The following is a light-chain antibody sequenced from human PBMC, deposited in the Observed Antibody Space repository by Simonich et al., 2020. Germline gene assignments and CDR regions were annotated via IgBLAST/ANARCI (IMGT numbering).Light chain of an antibody. CDR1: SSDVGGYNY. CDR2: DVS. CDR3: SSYTSSSTV. Sequence: QSALTQPASVSGSPGQSITISCTGTSSDVGGYNYVSWYKQHPGKAPKPMIYDVSKRPPGVSNRFSGPKAGNTASLTISGLQAEDEADYYCSSYTSSSTVFGGGTKLTVL. J-gene: IGLJ3*02. V-gene: IGLV2-14*01.